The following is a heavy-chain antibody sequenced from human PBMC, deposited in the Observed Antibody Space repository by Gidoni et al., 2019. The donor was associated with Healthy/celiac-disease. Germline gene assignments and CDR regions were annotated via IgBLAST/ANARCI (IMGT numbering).Heavy chain of an antibody. CDR1: GYTFTSYY. D-gene: IGHD2-15*01. CDR2: INPSGGST. V-gene: IGHV1-46*01. CDR3: ARDNGVYCSGGSCYGFDY. J-gene: IGHJ4*02. Sequence: QVQLVQSGAEVKKPGASVKVSCKASGYTFTSYYMHWVRQAPGQGLEWMGIINPSGGSTSYAQKFQGRVTMTRDTSTSTVYMELSSLRSEDTAVYYCARDNGVYCSGGSCYGFDYWGQGTLVTVSS.